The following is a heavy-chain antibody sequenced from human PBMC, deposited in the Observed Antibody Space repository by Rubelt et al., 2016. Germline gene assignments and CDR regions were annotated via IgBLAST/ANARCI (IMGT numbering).Heavy chain of an antibody. CDR2: IWYDGGYK. CDR1: GFTFRTYG. V-gene: IGHV3-33*01. D-gene: IGHD1-26*01. CDR3: ARGRSKFDY. Sequence: GGGVVQPGRSLRLSCAASGFTFRTYGMHWVRQAPGKGLEWVAVIWYDGGYKYNADSVQGRFTISRDNAKNTLFLQMSSLRVEDTAVYYCARGRSKFDYWGQGTLVTVSS. J-gene: IGHJ4*02.